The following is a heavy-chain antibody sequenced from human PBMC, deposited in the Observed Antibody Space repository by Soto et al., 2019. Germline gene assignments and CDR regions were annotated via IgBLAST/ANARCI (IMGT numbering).Heavy chain of an antibody. D-gene: IGHD3-16*01. CDR2: IRDDGSGT. V-gene: IGHV3-74*03. J-gene: IGHJ5*02. CDR1: GFTFSNYW. CDR3: VRDGSLWEPDP. Sequence: EVQLVESGGGLVPPGGSLRLSCAASGFTFSNYWMHWVRQIPGKGLVWVSRIRDDGSGTTSADFVKGRFTTSRDNAKNKLELQMNSLRADDTAVYLCVRDGSLWEPDPWGPGTLVNLS.